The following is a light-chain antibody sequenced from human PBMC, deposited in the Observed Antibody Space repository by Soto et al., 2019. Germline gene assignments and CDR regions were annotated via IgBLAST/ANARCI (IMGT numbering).Light chain of an antibody. Sequence: QSVLAQPASVSGSPGQSITISCTGTSGFVGSFSLVSWYQQHPGKAPKLLIYSNNQRPSGVPDRFSGSKSGASASLAISGLQSEDEADYYCAAWDDSLNGYVFGTGTKVTVL. V-gene: IGLV1-44*01. J-gene: IGLJ1*01. CDR3: AAWDDSLNGYV. CDR2: SNN. CDR1: SGFVGSFS.